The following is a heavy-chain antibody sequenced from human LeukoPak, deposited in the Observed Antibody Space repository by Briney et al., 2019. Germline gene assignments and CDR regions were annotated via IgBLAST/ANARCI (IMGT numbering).Heavy chain of an antibody. CDR2: IYYSEST. V-gene: IGHV4-39*07. CDR3: ARIPTVTFFDY. J-gene: IGHJ4*02. CDR1: GGSMSSSSYY. D-gene: IGHD4-17*01. Sequence: PSETLSLTCSVSGGSMSSSSYYWGWIRQPPGKGLEWIGSIYYSESTYQNPSLKSRVTISVDTSKNQFSLKLSSVTAADTAVYYCARIPTVTFFDYWGQGTLVTVSS.